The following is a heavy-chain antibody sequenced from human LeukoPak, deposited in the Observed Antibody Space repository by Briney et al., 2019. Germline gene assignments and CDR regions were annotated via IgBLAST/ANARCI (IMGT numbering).Heavy chain of an antibody. J-gene: IGHJ6*03. Sequence: TGGSLRLSCAASGFTFSSYTMNWVRQPPGKGLEWIGEINHSGSTNYNPSLKSRVTISVDTPKNQFSLKLSSVTAADTAVYYCARGRRGQLWLARYYYDMDVWGKGTTVTVSS. CDR2: INHSGST. CDR3: ARGRRGQLWLARYYYDMDV. CDR1: GFTFSSYT. V-gene: IGHV4-34*01. D-gene: IGHD5-18*01.